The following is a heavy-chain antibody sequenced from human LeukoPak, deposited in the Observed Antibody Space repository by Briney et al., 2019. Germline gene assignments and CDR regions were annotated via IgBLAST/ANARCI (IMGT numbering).Heavy chain of an antibody. CDR3: ARGTITTERYFDY. Sequence: SQTLSLTCTVSGGSISSGGYYWSWIRQHPGKGLEWIGYIYYSGSTYYNPSLKSRVTISVDTSMNQFSLKLSSVTAADTAVYYCARGTITTERYFDYWGQGTLVTVSS. J-gene: IGHJ4*02. CDR2: IYYSGST. V-gene: IGHV4-31*03. CDR1: GGSISSGGYY. D-gene: IGHD4-11*01.